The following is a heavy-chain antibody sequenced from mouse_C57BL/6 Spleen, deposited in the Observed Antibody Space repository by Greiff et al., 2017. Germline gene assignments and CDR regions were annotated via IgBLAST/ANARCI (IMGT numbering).Heavy chain of an antibody. CDR3: ARFAYYSNYYFDY. D-gene: IGHD2-5*01. Sequence: VQVVESGAELVKPGASVKISCKASGYAFSSYWLNWVKQRPGKGLEWIGQIYPGDGDTNYNGKFKGKATLTADKSSSTAYMQLSSLTSEDSAVYFCARFAYYSNYYFDYWGQGTTLTVSS. J-gene: IGHJ2*01. CDR1: GYAFSSYW. V-gene: IGHV1-80*01. CDR2: IYPGDGDT.